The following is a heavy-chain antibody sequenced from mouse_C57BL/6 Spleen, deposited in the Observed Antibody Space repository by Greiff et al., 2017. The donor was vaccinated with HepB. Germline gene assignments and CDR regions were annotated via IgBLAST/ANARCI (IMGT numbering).Heavy chain of an antibody. V-gene: IGHV1-15*01. J-gene: IGHJ2*01. CDR3: KSVDGADYFDY. CDR1: GYTFTDYE. CDR2: IDPETGGT. Sequence: VQLQQSGAELVRPGASVTLSCKASGYTFTDYEMHWVKQTPVHGLEWIGAIDPETGGTAYNQKFKGKAILTADKSSSTAYMELRSLTSEDSAVYYGKSVDGADYFDYWGQGTTLTVSS.